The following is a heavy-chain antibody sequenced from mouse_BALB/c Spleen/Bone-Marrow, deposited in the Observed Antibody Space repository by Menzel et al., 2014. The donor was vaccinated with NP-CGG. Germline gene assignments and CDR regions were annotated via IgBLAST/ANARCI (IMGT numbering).Heavy chain of an antibody. V-gene: IGHV3-2*02. J-gene: IGHJ2*01. CDR1: GYSITSDYA. Sequence: EVKLVESGPGLVKPSQSLSLTCTVTGYSITSDYAWNWIRQFPGNKLEWMGSINYSGITTYNPSLKSRISITRDTSKNQFFLQLNSVTTEDTDTYHCARGRDYFDYWGQGTTLTVSS. CDR2: INYSGIT. CDR3: ARGRDYFDY.